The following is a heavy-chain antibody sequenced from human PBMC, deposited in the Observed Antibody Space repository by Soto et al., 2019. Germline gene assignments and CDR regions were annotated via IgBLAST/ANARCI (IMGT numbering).Heavy chain of an antibody. Sequence: QVQLVESGGGVVQPGRSLRLSCAASGFTFSTYGMHWVRQAPGKGLEWVAVIWYDGSNKYYADFVKGRFTISRDNSKNTLYLQMDSLRAEDTAVYYCGRGSSYFDYWGQGTLVTVSS. CDR2: IWYDGSNK. V-gene: IGHV3-33*01. CDR3: GRGSSYFDY. CDR1: GFTFSTYG. J-gene: IGHJ4*02.